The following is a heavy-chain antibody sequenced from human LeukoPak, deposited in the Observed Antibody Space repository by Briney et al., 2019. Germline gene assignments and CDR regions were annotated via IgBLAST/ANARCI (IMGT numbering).Heavy chain of an antibody. J-gene: IGHJ4*02. CDR1: GGSISSYY. CDR3: ARDVGDFWSGYPSDYFDY. Sequence: SETLSLTCTVSGGSISSYYWSWIRQPAGKGLEWIGRIYTSGSTNYNPSLKSRVTMSVDTSRNQFSLKLSSVTAADTAVYYCARDVGDFWSGYPSDYFDYWGQGTLVTVSS. CDR2: IYTSGST. D-gene: IGHD3-3*01. V-gene: IGHV4-4*07.